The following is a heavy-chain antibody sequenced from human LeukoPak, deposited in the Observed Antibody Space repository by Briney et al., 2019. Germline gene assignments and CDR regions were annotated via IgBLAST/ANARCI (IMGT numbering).Heavy chain of an antibody. CDR1: GFTFSTYA. CDR3: AKPYDSSLCTNLDY. V-gene: IGHV3-30-3*02. CDR2: ISYDGSKK. J-gene: IGHJ4*02. D-gene: IGHD3-22*01. Sequence: PGRSLKLSCVASGFTFSTYAMHWVRQAPGKGLEWVTVISYDGSKKYYADSVKGRFTISRDNSKNTLYLQVDSLRPEDTAVYYCAKPYDSSLCTNLDYWGQGTLVTVSS.